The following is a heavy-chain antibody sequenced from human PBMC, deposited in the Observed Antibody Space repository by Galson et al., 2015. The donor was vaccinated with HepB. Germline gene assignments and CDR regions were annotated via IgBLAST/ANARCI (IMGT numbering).Heavy chain of an antibody. CDR3: ARSRSPGELSAGGGWLDL. J-gene: IGHJ5*02. CDR2: ISIYNGHT. D-gene: IGHD4-23*01. Sequence: SVKVSCKASGYSFTSYSITWVRQAPGQGLEWMGRISIYNGHTNYARNLQDRVTLTTDTSTSTAYMELRSLTSDDTAVYYCARSRSPGELSAGGGWLDLWGQGTLVTVAS. CDR1: GYSFTSYS. V-gene: IGHV1-18*01.